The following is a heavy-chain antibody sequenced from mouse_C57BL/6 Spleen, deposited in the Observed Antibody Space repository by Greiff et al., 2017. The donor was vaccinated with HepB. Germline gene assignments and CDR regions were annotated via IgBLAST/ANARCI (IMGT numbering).Heavy chain of an antibody. D-gene: IGHD2-5*01. CDR1: GYTFTSYW. V-gene: IGHV1-52*01. CDR2: IDPSDSET. CDR3: ASYYSNYAFAY. Sequence: QVQLKQPGAELVRPGSSVKLSCKASGYTFTSYWMHWVKQRPIQGLEWIGNIDPSDSETHYNQKFKDKATLTVDKSSSTAYMQLSSLTSEDSAVYYCASYYSNYAFAYWGQGTLVTVSA. J-gene: IGHJ3*01.